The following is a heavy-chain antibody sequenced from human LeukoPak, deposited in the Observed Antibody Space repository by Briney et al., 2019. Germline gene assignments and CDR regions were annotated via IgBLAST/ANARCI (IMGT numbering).Heavy chain of an antibody. CDR3: AKDIGGSYGGSDY. D-gene: IGHD1-26*01. CDR1: GFTFSSYA. V-gene: IGHV3-9*01. J-gene: IGHJ4*02. CDR2: ISWNSGSI. Sequence: GRSLRLSCAASGFTFSSYAMHWVRQAPGKGLEWVSGISWNSGSIGYADSVKGRFTISRDNAKNSLYLQMNSLRAEDTALYYCAKDIGGSYGGSDYWGQGTLVTVSS.